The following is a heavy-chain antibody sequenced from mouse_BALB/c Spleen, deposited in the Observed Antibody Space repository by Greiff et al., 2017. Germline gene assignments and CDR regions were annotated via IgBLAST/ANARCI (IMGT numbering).Heavy chain of an antibody. D-gene: IGHD2-4*01. J-gene: IGHJ3*01. CDR1: GFTFSSYG. Sequence: VQLQQSGGDLVKPGGSLKLSCAASGFTFSSYGMSWVRQTPDKRLEWVATISSGGSYTYYPDSVKGRFTISRDNAKNTLYLQMSSLKSEDTAMYYCARQDYDYDEGFAYWGQGTLVTVSA. CDR3: ARQDYDYDEGFAY. CDR2: ISSGGSYT. V-gene: IGHV5-6*01.